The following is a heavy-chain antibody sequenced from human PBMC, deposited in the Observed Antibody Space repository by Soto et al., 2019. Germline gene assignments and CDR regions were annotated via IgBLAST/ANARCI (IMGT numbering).Heavy chain of an antibody. J-gene: IGHJ2*01. D-gene: IGHD5-12*01. V-gene: IGHV3-33*01. CDR1: GFTFSSYG. Sequence: PGGSLRLSCAASGFTFSSYGMHWVRQAPGKGLEWVAVIWFDGSEKHYGDSVRGRFTISRDNSKNTLDLRMNNLRVEDTAVYYCAREKVATRRGYLDFWGRGTLVTVSS. CDR2: IWFDGSEK. CDR3: AREKVATRRGYLDF.